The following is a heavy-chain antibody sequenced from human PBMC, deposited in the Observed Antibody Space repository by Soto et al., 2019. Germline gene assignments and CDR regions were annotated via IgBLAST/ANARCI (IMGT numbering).Heavy chain of an antibody. Sequence: GASVKVSCKASGYTFTGYYMHWVRQAPGQGLEWMGWINPNSGGTNYAQKFQGRVTMTRDTSISTAYMELSRLRSDDTAVYYCARVRYSSSWYQGYWGQGTLVTVSS. CDR3: ARVRYSSSWYQGY. J-gene: IGHJ4*02. V-gene: IGHV1-2*02. CDR1: GYTFTGYY. D-gene: IGHD6-13*01. CDR2: INPNSGGT.